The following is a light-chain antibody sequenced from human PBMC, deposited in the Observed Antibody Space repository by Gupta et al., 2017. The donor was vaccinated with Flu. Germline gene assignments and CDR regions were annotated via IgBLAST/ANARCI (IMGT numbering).Light chain of an antibody. CDR3: QQYYSTPGT. CDR1: QSVLYSSNNKNY. Sequence: DIVMTQSPDPLAVPLGERATINCKSSQSVLYSSNNKNYLAWYQQKPGQPPKLLIYWASTRESGVPDRFSSGGCRTDFTLTISSLQAEDVAVYCCQQYYSTPGTFGQGTKVEIK. J-gene: IGKJ1*01. CDR2: WAS. V-gene: IGKV4-1*01.